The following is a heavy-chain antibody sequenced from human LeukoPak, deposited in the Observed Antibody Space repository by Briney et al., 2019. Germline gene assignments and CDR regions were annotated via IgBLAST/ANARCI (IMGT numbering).Heavy chain of an antibody. V-gene: IGHV3-48*04. CDR2: ISSSSSTI. CDR3: ARDRRDDY. Sequence: GGSLRLSCAASGFTFSSYSMNWVRQAPGKGLEWVSYISSSSSTIYYADSAKGRFTISRDNAKNSLYLQMNSLRAEDTAVYYCARDRRDDYWGQGTLVTVSS. CDR1: GFTFSSYS. J-gene: IGHJ4*02.